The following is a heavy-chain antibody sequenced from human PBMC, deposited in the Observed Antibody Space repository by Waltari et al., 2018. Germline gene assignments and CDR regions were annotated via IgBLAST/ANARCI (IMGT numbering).Heavy chain of an antibody. V-gene: IGHV4-39*01. CDR1: GGSISSSSYY. J-gene: IGHJ4*02. D-gene: IGHD3-22*01. Sequence: QLQLQESGPGLVKPSETLSLTCTVSGGSISSSSYYLGWNRQPPGKGLEWIGSIYYSGSTYYNPSLKSRVTISVDTSKNQFSLKLSSVTAADTAVYYCASTVYYDSSGWTYYFDYWGQGTLVTVSS. CDR2: IYYSGST. CDR3: ASTVYYDSSGWTYYFDY.